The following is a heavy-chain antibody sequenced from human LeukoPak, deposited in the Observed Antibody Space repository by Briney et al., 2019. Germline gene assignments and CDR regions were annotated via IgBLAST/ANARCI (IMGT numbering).Heavy chain of an antibody. Sequence: SETLSLTCTVSGVSTTSHYWSWIRQPPGKGLEWIGHIYHSGSTKYNPSLNSRVTLSIDTSKNQFSLKLSAVTAADTAVYHCARDRQKHSRSSTRDYYYYLDFWGKGTAVTVSS. CDR1: GVSTTSHY. J-gene: IGHJ6*03. CDR2: IYHSGST. D-gene: IGHD4-11*01. CDR3: ARDRQKHSRSSTRDYYYYLDF. V-gene: IGHV4-59*11.